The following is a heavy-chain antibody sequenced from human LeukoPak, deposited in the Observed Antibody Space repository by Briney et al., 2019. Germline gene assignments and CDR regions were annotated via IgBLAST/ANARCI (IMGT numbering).Heavy chain of an antibody. J-gene: IGHJ4*02. CDR3: ARVYCSGGSCYVDY. Sequence: PSQTLSLTCTVSGGSVSSGGYHWSWIRQHPGKGLEWIGHIDYSGTTYYNPSHKSPVTMSIDTTKKQLYLKLSSVTAADTDVYYCARVYCSGGSCYVDYWGQGTLATVSS. D-gene: IGHD2-15*01. CDR2: IDYSGTT. CDR1: GGSVSSGGYH. V-gene: IGHV4-31*01.